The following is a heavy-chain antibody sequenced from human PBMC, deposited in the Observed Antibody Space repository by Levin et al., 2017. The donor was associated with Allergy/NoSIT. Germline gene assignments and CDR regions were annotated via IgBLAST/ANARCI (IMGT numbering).Heavy chain of an antibody. J-gene: IGHJ6*02. CDR3: ASERSSSWYGGAYYYYGMDG. CDR2: INHSGST. CDR1: GGSFSGSY. V-gene: IGHV4-34*01. D-gene: IGHD6-13*01. Sequence: SQTLSLTCAVYGGSFSGSYWSWIRQPPGKGLEWIGEINHSGSTNYNPSLKSRVTISVDTSKNQFSLKLSSVTAADTAVYYCASERSSSWYGGAYYYYGMDGWGQGTTVTVSS.